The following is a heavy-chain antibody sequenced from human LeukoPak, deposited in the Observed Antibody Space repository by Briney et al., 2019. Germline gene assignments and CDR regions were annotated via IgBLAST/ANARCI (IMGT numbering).Heavy chain of an antibody. Sequence: GGSLRLSCTASGFSFSGHWMHWARQLPGKGLVWVSRISPTGSTTSYADSVKGRLTVSRDNANNTLYLQVNNLRAEDTAVYYCARGPNSNWSGLDFWGQGTLLTVSS. CDR1: GFSFSGHW. J-gene: IGHJ4*02. CDR2: ISPTGSTT. D-gene: IGHD6-6*01. V-gene: IGHV3-74*01. CDR3: ARGPNSNWSGLDF.